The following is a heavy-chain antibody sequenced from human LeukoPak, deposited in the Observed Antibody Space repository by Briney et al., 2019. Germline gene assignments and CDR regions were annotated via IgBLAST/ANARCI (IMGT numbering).Heavy chain of an antibody. Sequence: ASVTVSFTASGYTFTIYYMHWVRQAPGQGLEWMGIINPSGGSTSYAQKFQGRVTMTRDTSTSTAYMELRSLRSDDTAVYYCARSRRGGSYGYWGQGTLVTVSS. CDR1: GYTFTIYY. CDR3: ARSRRGGSYGY. CDR2: INPSGGST. V-gene: IGHV1-46*01. D-gene: IGHD1-26*01. J-gene: IGHJ4*02.